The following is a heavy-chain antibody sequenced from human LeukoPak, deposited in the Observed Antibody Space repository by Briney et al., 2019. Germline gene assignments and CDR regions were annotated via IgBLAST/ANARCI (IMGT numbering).Heavy chain of an antibody. CDR3: ARECGGSCYWFDP. Sequence: GASVKVSCKASGYTFSSYDINWVRQATGQGLEWMGWINPNSGGTNYAQKFQGRVTMTRDTSISTAYMELSRLRSDDTAVYYCARECGGSCYWFDPWGQGTLVTVSS. CDR2: INPNSGGT. D-gene: IGHD2-15*01. CDR1: GYTFSSYD. J-gene: IGHJ5*02. V-gene: IGHV1-2*02.